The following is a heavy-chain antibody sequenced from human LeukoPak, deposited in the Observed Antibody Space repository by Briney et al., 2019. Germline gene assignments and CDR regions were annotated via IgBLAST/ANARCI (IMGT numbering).Heavy chain of an antibody. J-gene: IGHJ4*02. V-gene: IGHV3-30*18. Sequence: GGSLRLSCAASGFTFSSYGMHWVRQVPGKGLEWVAVISYDGSNKYYADSVKGRLTTSRDNSKNTLYLQMNSLRAEDTAVYYCAKDSRSLRYFDWSDYWGQGTLVTVSS. CDR3: AKDSRSLRYFDWSDY. CDR1: GFTFSSYG. CDR2: ISYDGSNK. D-gene: IGHD3-9*01.